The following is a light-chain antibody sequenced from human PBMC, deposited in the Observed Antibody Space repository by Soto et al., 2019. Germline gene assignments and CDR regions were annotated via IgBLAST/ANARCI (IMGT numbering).Light chain of an antibody. CDR1: QSLLNSNGYNY. V-gene: IGKV2-28*01. Sequence: DIVMTQSPLSLPVTPGEPASISCRSSQSLLNSNGYNYLDWYLQKPGQSPQLLIDLGSNRASGVHDRFSGSGAGTHFTLKISRQEAEDVGVYHCMQALTTPPTFGQGNKLEIK. CDR3: MQALTTPPT. CDR2: LGS. J-gene: IGKJ1*01.